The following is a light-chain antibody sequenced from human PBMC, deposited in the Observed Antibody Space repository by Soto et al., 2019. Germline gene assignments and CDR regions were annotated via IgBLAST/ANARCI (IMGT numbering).Light chain of an antibody. CDR2: AAT. Sequence: DIQMTQSPSSVSAFVGDRVTITCRASQGVSTWLAWYQQKPGKAPKFLIYAATTLYSGVPSRFSGSGSGTDFTLTISSLQPEDFATYYCQQANSLPPTFGQGTKVDIK. J-gene: IGKJ1*01. CDR1: QGVSTW. CDR3: QQANSLPPT. V-gene: IGKV1-12*01.